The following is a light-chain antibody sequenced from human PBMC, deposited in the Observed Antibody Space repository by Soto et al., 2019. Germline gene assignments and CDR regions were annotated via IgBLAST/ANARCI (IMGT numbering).Light chain of an antibody. CDR2: AAS. Sequence: DIQMTQSPSSLSASVGDRVTITCRASQSIITYLNWYQQKPGKAPKLLISAASSLQSGVPSRFSGSGSGTDFTLTISSLQPEDFATYYCQHGYSSPLTFGGGTKVDIK. CDR3: QHGYSSPLT. J-gene: IGKJ4*01. CDR1: QSIITY. V-gene: IGKV1-39*01.